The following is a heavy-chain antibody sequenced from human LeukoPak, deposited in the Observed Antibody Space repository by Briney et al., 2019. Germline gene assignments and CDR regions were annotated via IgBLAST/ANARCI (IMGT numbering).Heavy chain of an antibody. V-gene: IGHV3-30*02. D-gene: IGHD1-26*01. J-gene: IGHJ6*03. CDR2: IRYDGSNK. CDR3: ARDTSGSLHYYYYYYYMDV. Sequence: PGGSLRLSCAASGFTFSSYGMHWVRQAPGKGLEWVAFIRYDGSNKYYADSVKGRLTISRDNSKNTLYLQMNSLTAEDTAVYYCARDTSGSLHYYYYYYYMDVWGKGTTVTVSS. CDR1: GFTFSSYG.